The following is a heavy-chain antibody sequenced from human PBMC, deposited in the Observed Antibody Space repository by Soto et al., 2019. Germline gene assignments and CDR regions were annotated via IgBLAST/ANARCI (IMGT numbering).Heavy chain of an antibody. CDR2: IYLGGSI. Sequence: QVQPQESGPGLVKPSETLSLTCSVSGGSISSGYWTWIRHPPGKRLEWIGYIYLGGSINYNPSLKSRVIISVDTAKNQFSLSLSSVTAADTAVYYCTGAYYDIDGYILDLWGQGTSVTVSS. D-gene: IGHD3-22*01. CDR1: GGSISSGY. V-gene: IGHV4-59*01. J-gene: IGHJ5*02. CDR3: TGAYYDIDGYILDL.